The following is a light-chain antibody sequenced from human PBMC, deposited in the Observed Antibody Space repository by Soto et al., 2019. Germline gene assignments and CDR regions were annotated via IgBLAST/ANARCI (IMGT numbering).Light chain of an antibody. CDR3: CSYAGSDTSLCV. CDR2: DVS. CDR1: SSDVGGYNY. J-gene: IGLJ1*01. Sequence: QSALTQPRSVSGSPGQSVTISCTGTSSDVGGYNYVSWYQQHPGKAPKLMIYDVSKRPSGVPDRFSGSKSGNTASLTISGLQAEDEADYYCCSYAGSDTSLCVFGTGTKVTVL. V-gene: IGLV2-11*01.